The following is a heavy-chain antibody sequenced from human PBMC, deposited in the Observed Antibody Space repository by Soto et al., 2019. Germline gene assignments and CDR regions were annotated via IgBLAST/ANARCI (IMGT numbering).Heavy chain of an antibody. J-gene: IGHJ4*02. V-gene: IGHV3-48*03. CDR2: ISSSGSTI. CDR1: GFTFSSYE. CDR3: ARAGIPARLDS. D-gene: IGHD6-6*01. Sequence: GGSLRLSCAASGFTFSSYEMNWVRQAPGKGLEWVSYISSSGSTIYYADSVKGRFTISRDNAKNSLYLQMNSLRAEDTAVYYCARAGIPARLDSWGREPRVPVSS.